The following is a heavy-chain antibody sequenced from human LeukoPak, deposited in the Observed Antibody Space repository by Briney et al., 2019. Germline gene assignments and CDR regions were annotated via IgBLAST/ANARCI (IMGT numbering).Heavy chain of an antibody. J-gene: IGHJ3*02. D-gene: IGHD2-2*01. Sequence: EASVKVSCKASGGTFSSYAISWVRQAPGQGLEWMGRIIPILGIANYAQKFQGRVTITADKSTSTAYMELSSLRSEDTAVYYCARDRVPATAIADAFDIWGQGTMVTVSS. CDR2: IIPILGIA. V-gene: IGHV1-69*04. CDR3: ARDRVPATAIADAFDI. CDR1: GGTFSSYA.